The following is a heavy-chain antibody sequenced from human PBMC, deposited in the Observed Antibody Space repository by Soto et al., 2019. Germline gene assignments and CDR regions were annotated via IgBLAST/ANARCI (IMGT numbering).Heavy chain of an antibody. V-gene: IGHV1-3*01. CDR1: GYTFTSYA. Sequence: ASVKVSCKASGYTFTSYAMHWVRQAPGQRLEWMGWINAGNGNTKYSQKFQGRVTITRDTSASTAYMELSSLRSEDTAVYYCAIAIPGSYYYDSSGSNWFDPWGQGTLVTVSS. CDR3: AIAIPGSYYYDSSGSNWFDP. J-gene: IGHJ5*02. D-gene: IGHD3-22*01. CDR2: INAGNGNT.